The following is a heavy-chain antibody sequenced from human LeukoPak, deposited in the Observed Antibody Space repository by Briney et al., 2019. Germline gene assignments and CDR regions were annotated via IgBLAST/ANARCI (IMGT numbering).Heavy chain of an antibody. CDR2: INHSGST. CDR1: GGSFSGYY. Sequence: SETLSLTCAVYGGSFSGYYWSWIRQPPGKGLEWIGEINHSGSTNYNPSLKSRVTISVDTSKNQFSLKLSSVTAADTAVYYCARGGRYCSGGSCYSMYYFDYWGQGTLVTVSS. D-gene: IGHD2-15*01. V-gene: IGHV4-34*01. CDR3: ARGGRYCSGGSCYSMYYFDY. J-gene: IGHJ4*02.